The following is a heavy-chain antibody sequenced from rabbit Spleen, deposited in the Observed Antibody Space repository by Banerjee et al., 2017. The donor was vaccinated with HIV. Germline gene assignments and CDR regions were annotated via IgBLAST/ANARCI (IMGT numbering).Heavy chain of an antibody. D-gene: IGHD1-1*01. CDR2: IDAGSSGFT. J-gene: IGHJ6*01. V-gene: IGHV1S45*01. CDR3: ARDTSSSFSSYGMDL. CDR1: GVSFSVSSY. Sequence: QEQLEESGGDLVKPGASLTLTCTASGVSFSVSSYMCWVRQAPGKGLEWIACIDAGSSGFTYFASWAKGRFTISKTSSTTVTLQMTSLTAADTATYFCARDTSSSFSSYGMDLWGQGTLVTVS.